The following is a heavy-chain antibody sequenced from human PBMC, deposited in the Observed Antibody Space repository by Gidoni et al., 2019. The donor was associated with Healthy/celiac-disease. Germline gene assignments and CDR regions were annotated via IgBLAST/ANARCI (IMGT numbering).Heavy chain of an antibody. D-gene: IGHD2-15*01. Sequence: QVQLQESGPGLVKPSETLSLTCTVSGGSISSYYWSWLRTPPGKGLEWIGYIYYSGSTNYNPSLKSRVTISVDTSKNQFSLKLSSVTAADTAVYYCARGHFGSKYCSGGSCYDYYYYGMDVWGQGTTVTVSS. CDR3: ARGHFGSKYCSGGSCYDYYYYGMDV. J-gene: IGHJ6*02. CDR2: IYYSGST. CDR1: GGSISSYY. V-gene: IGHV4-59*01.